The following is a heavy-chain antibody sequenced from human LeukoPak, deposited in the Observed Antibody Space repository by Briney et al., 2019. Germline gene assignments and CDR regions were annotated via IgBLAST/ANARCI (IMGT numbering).Heavy chain of an antibody. CDR3: ARDVVVRGGGSWFDP. CDR1: GYTFTSYG. CDR2: INAGNGHT. V-gene: IGHV1-3*01. Sequence: ASVKVSCKASGYTFTSYGISWVRQAPGQRLEWMGWINAGNGHTEYSQSFQGRVTIARDTSASTAYMELSSLRSEDTAVYYCARDVVVRGGGSWFDPWGQGTLVTVSS. J-gene: IGHJ5*02. D-gene: IGHD3-10*01.